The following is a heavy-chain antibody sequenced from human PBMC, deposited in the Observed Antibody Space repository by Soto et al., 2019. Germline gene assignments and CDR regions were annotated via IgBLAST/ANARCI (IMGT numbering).Heavy chain of an antibody. Sequence: GGSLRLSCAASGFTFSSYWMSWVRQAPGKGLEWVANIKQDGSEKYYVDSVKGRFTISRDNAKNSLYLQMNSLRAEDTAVYYCARGVYYYDSSGYYYVAGRRYYFDYWGQGTLVTVSS. D-gene: IGHD3-22*01. J-gene: IGHJ4*02. CDR1: GFTFSSYW. CDR2: IKQDGSEK. V-gene: IGHV3-7*05. CDR3: ARGVYYYDSSGYYYVAGRRYYFDY.